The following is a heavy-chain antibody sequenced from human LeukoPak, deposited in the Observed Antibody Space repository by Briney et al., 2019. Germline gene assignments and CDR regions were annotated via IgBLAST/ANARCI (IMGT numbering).Heavy chain of an antibody. CDR1: GYALAELS. J-gene: IGHJ4*02. V-gene: IGHV1-24*01. CDR3: ATDMMNGTTWRDY. CDR2: FDAEQDET. Sequence: ASVKVSCKVSGYALAELSIHWVRQTPGKGLEWMGGFDAEQDETLYAQKFEGRVTMTENTSTATAHLEMNRLTSDDTGVYFCATDMMNGTTWRDYWGQGTLVVVSS. D-gene: IGHD1-1*01.